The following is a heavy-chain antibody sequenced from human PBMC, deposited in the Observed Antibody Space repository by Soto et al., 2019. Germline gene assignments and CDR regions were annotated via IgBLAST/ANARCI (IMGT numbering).Heavy chain of an antibody. J-gene: IGHJ4*02. Sequence: QVQLQESGPGLVKPSETLSLTCTVSGGSISNYYWSWIRQPPGKGLEWIGYIYYTGRTNYNPTLKSRVTMSVDTSRSQFSLKLTSVTAADTALYYCARLGDKGDGYSVEAGRFDCWGQGTLVTVSS. CDR3: ARLGDKGDGYSVEAGRFDC. V-gene: IGHV4-59*08. CDR2: IYYTGRT. CDR1: GGSISNYY. D-gene: IGHD4-4*01.